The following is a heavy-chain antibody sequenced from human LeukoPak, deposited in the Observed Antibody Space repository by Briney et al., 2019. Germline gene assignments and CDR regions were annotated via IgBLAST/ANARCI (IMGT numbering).Heavy chain of an antibody. Sequence: ASVKLSCKASGGTFSSYAISWVRQAPGQGLEWMGGIIPIFGTANYAQKFQGRVTITADESTSTAYMELSSLRSEDTAVYYCASGIAAAGVYYYYYMDVWGKGTTVTVSS. CDR2: IIPIFGTA. D-gene: IGHD6-13*01. CDR1: GGTFSSYA. V-gene: IGHV1-69*01. J-gene: IGHJ6*03. CDR3: ASGIAAAGVYYYYYMDV.